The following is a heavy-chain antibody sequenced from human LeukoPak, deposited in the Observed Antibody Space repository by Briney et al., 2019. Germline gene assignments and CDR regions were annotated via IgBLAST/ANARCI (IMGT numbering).Heavy chain of an antibody. CDR3: AKDPSSGWSPDYNWFDP. Sequence: GGSLRRSCAASGFSFSSYAMSCVRQAPGKGLEWVSAISGSGGSTYYADSVKGRFTISRDNSNNTLYLQINSLRAEDTAVYYCAKDPSSGWSPDYNWFDPWGQGTLVTVSS. CDR1: GFSFSSYA. CDR2: ISGSGGST. D-gene: IGHD6-19*01. V-gene: IGHV3-23*01. J-gene: IGHJ5*02.